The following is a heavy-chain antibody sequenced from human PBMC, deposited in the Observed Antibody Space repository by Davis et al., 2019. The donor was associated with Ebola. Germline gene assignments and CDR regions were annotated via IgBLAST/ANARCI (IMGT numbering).Heavy chain of an antibody. CDR3: AREAVLGYDRNFDY. CDR1: GYKFTSYG. J-gene: IGHJ4*02. CDR2: ISAYNGNT. D-gene: IGHD5-12*01. Sequence: ASVKVSCKTSGYKFTSYGISWVRQAPGQGLEWMGWISAYNGNTNYVQKLQGRVTMTTDTSTNTVYMELRSLRSDDTAVYYCAREAVLGYDRNFDYWGQGTLVTVSS. V-gene: IGHV1-18*01.